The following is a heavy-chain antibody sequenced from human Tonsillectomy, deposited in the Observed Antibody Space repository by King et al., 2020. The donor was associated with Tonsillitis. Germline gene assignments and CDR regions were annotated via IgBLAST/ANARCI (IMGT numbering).Heavy chain of an antibody. CDR1: GFTFSSSA. V-gene: IGHV1-58*01. Sequence: VQLVESGPEVKKPGTSVKVSCKASGFTFSSSAVQWVRQALVQRLEWIGWIGVGSGNTTYAQKFQERVTITRDMSTSTAYMELSSLRSEDTAVYFCVAVYDYVWGSYRYFDLWGRGTLVTVSS. J-gene: IGHJ2*01. D-gene: IGHD3-16*02. CDR3: VAVYDYVWGSYRYFDL. CDR2: IGVGSGNT.